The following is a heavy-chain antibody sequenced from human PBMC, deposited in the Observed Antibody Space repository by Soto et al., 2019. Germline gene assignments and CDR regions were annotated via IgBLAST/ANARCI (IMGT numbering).Heavy chain of an antibody. CDR3: AKAPERHITLEVVTHWLDY. CDR2: ISGGGGTT. V-gene: IGHV3-23*01. Sequence: EVQLFESGGGVAQPGGSLRLSCAASGFTFSSYAMSWVRQAPGKGLEWVSAISGGGGTTYYADSVKGRCTISRDNSKNTLYLEVNSLRAEDTAVYYCAKAPERHITLEVVTHWLDYWGQGTLVTVSS. D-gene: IGHD3-22*01. CDR1: GFTFSSYA. J-gene: IGHJ4*02.